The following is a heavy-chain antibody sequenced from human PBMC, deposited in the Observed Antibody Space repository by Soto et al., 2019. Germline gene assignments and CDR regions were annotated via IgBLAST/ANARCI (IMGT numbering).Heavy chain of an antibody. J-gene: IGHJ4*02. D-gene: IGHD3-10*01. V-gene: IGHV3-15*01. CDR2: IKSKTDEETI. CDR1: GFTFSTAW. CDR3: ITDSRSHWAPFFEY. Sequence: EVQLVEFGGGLVKRGVSLRLSCAASGFTFSTAWINWVRQAQGNGLEWVGRIKSKTDEETIIYAAPMEGRITISRDNKKNTPYLQMNSLKTEDTAVYYCITDSRSHWAPFFEYWGQRMLVTVSS.